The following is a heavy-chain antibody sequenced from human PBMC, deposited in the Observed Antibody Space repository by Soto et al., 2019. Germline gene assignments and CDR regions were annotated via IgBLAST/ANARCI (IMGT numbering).Heavy chain of an antibody. Sequence: QVQLQESGPGLVKPSQSLSLTCTVSGGSMSSGSYYWSWIRQHPGKGLEWVGFIYYSGSTYYNPSLKSPVTISVDTSKNQSSLKLSSVTAADTAVYYCARDDCSSTSCLFDYWGQGTLVTVSS. V-gene: IGHV4-31*01. CDR3: ARDDCSSTSCLFDY. J-gene: IGHJ4*02. CDR2: IYYSGST. CDR1: GGSMSSGSYY. D-gene: IGHD2-2*01.